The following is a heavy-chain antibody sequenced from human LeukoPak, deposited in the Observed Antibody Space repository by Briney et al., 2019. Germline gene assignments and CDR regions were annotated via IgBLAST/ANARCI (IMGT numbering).Heavy chain of an antibody. J-gene: IGHJ5*02. CDR1: GGTFSSYA. CDR3: AKDLAPQSRFFRFDP. V-gene: IGHV1-69*04. D-gene: IGHD3-3*01. CDR2: IIPILGIA. Sequence: ASVKVSCKASGGTFSSYAISWVRQAPGQGLEWMGRIIPILGIANYAQKIQGRVTITADKSTSTAYMELSSLRSEDTAVYYCAKDLAPQSRFFRFDPWGQGTLVTVSS.